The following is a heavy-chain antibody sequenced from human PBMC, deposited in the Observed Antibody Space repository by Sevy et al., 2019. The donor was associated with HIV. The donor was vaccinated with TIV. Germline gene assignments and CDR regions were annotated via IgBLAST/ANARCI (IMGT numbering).Heavy chain of an antibody. Sequence: SETLSLTCTVSGGSISSSSYYWGWIRQPPGKGLEWIGSIYYSGSTYYNPSLKSRVTISVDTSKNQFSLKLSSVTAADTAVYYCARSSGWYGGWFDPWVQGTLVTVSS. V-gene: IGHV4-39*01. CDR3: ARSSGWYGGWFDP. CDR2: IYYSGST. D-gene: IGHD6-19*01. CDR1: GGSISSSSYY. J-gene: IGHJ5*02.